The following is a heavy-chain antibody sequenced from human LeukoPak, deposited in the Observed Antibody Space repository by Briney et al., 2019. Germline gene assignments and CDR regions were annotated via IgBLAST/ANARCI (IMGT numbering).Heavy chain of an antibody. CDR2: ISGSGGST. V-gene: IGHV3-23*01. Sequence: QSGGSLRLSCAASGFTFSSYAMSWVRQAPGKGLEWVSAISGSGGSTYYADSVKGRFTISRDNSKNTLYLQMNSLRAEDTAVYYCAKDLDPSSSWYSPYYDYGMDVWGQGTTVTVSS. CDR3: AKDLDPSSSWYSPYYDYGMDV. D-gene: IGHD6-13*01. CDR1: GFTFSSYA. J-gene: IGHJ6*02.